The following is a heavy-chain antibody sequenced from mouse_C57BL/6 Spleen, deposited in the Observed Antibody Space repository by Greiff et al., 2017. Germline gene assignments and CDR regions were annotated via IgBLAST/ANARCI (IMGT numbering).Heavy chain of an antibody. V-gene: IGHV5-9-1*02. CDR2: ISSGGDYI. J-gene: IGHJ1*03. CDR1: GFTFSSYA. D-gene: IGHD1-1*01. CDR3: TRDPLDYCGRSYPWYFDV. Sequence: EVKLVESGEGLVKPGGSLKLSCAASGFTFSSYAMSWVRQTPEKRLEWVAYISSGGDYIYYADTVKGRFTISRDNARNTLYLQMSSLKSEDTAMYYCTRDPLDYCGRSYPWYFDVWGTGTTVTVSS.